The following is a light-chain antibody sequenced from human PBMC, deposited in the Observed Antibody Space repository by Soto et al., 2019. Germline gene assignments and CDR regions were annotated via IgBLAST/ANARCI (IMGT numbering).Light chain of an antibody. J-gene: IGLJ2*01. Sequence: QSALTQPASVSASPGQSITISCTGTSRYIAVYTYVSWYQHHPGKAPKLMIYDVSNRPSGVSNRFSGSKSGNTASLTITGLQAEDEADYYCSSYTISSTLVFGGGTKVTVL. V-gene: IGLV2-14*03. CDR2: DVS. CDR1: SRYIAVYTY. CDR3: SSYTISSTLV.